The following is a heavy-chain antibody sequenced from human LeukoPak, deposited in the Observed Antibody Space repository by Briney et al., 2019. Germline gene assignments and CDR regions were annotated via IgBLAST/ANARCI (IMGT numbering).Heavy chain of an antibody. CDR1: GASISSWY. Sequence: SETLSLTCNVTGASISSWYWSWIRQPPGKGLEWIGDIYGSGSTNFNPSLKSRVSMSADTSKDQISLNLKFVTAADTAVYYCARQTMLVGYANGLGFNYWGEGTLVTVSS. V-gene: IGHV4-59*01. CDR2: IYGSGST. CDR3: ARQTMLVGYANGLGFNY. D-gene: IGHD2-2*01. J-gene: IGHJ4*02.